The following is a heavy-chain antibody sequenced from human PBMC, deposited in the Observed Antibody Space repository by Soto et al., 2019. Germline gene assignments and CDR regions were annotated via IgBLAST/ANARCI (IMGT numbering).Heavy chain of an antibody. CDR3: ARAMGLAVGLPFAY. J-gene: IGHJ4*02. D-gene: IGHD6-19*01. V-gene: IGHV1-69*06. Sequence: QVQLVQSGAEVKKPGSSVKVFCKASGGTFTSYAITWVRQAPGQGLEWMGGIIPIFATANYAQKFQGRVTITADKSTSTAYMELSSLRSDDTAVYYCARAMGLAVGLPFAYWGQGTLVIVS. CDR1: GGTFTSYA. CDR2: IIPIFATA.